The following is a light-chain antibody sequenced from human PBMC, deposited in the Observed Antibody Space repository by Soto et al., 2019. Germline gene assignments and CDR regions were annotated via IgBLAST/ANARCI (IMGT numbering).Light chain of an antibody. J-gene: IGKJ4*01. V-gene: IGKV1D-13*01. CDR2: DAS. CDR1: QGISSA. Sequence: AIQLTQSPSSLSASVGDRVTITCRASQGISSALAWYQQKPGKAPKLLIYDASSLESGVPSRFSGSGSGTDFTLTISSLQPEDFATYYCQQFNNYPQVTFGGGIKVDIK. CDR3: QQFNNYPQVT.